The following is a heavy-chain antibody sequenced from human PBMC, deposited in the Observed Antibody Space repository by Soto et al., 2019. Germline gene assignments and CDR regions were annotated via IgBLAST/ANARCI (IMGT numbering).Heavy chain of an antibody. CDR3: TRVGFLEWLLLDWFDP. CDR2: IRSKAYGGTT. J-gene: IGHJ5*02. CDR1: GFTLGDYA. D-gene: IGHD3-3*02. Sequence: HPGGSLRLSCTASGFTLGDYAMSWFRQAPGEGLEWVGFIRSKAYGGTTEYAASVKGRFTISRDDSKSIAYLQMNSLKTEDTAVYYCTRVGFLEWLLLDWFDPWGQGTLVTVSS. V-gene: IGHV3-49*03.